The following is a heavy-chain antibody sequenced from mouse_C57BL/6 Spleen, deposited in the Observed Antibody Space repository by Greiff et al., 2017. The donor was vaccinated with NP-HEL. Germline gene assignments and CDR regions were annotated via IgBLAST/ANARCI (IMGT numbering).Heavy chain of an antibody. Sequence: VQLQQSGAELVKPGASVKLSCKASGYTFTEYTIHWVKQRPGQGLEWIGCFYPGGGSITYNQKFKDKATLTADKSSSTVYMELSRLTSEDSAVYFGARLEDGRLRRGFDYWGQGTTLTVSS. D-gene: IGHD2-2*01. CDR1: GYTFTEYT. CDR3: ARLEDGRLRRGFDY. CDR2: FYPGGGSI. J-gene: IGHJ2*01. V-gene: IGHV1-62-2*01.